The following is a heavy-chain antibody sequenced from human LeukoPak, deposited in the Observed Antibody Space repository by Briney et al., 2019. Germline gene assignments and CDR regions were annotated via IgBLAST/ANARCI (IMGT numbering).Heavy chain of an antibody. CDR3: AIVVLRSGNLEFDF. Sequence: LTCAVYGGSFSDYYWTWVRQAPGKGLEWVSTLYSGSKIFYAESLKGRVTISRDNANNTLFLQMNSLRAEDTAVYYCAIVVLRSGNLEFDFWGQGTLVTVSS. J-gene: IGHJ4*02. CDR1: GGSFSDYY. V-gene: IGHV3-53*01. CDR2: LYSGSKI. D-gene: IGHD2-21*01.